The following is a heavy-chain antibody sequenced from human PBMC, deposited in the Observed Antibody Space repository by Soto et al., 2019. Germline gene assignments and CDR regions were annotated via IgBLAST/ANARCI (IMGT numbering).Heavy chain of an antibody. J-gene: IGHJ5*02. D-gene: IGHD3-16*01. CDR2: ISAYNGDT. CDR3: ARQALSITRAAPKCLDP. V-gene: IGHV1-18*01. CDR1: GYTFSTYG. Sequence: RASVKVSCKASGYTFSTYGINWVRQAPGQGLEWMGWISAYNGDTDYAQNFQGRVTMTTDTSTSTAYMELRSLRSDDTAVYYCARQALSITRAAPKCLDPWGQGTLVTVYS.